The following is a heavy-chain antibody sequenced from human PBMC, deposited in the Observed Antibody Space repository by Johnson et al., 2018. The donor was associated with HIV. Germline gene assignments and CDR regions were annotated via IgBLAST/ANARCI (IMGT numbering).Heavy chain of an antibody. V-gene: IGHV3-9*01. D-gene: IGHD6-13*01. J-gene: IGHJ3*02. Sequence: VQLVESGGGFIQPGRSLRLSCAASGFTFDDYAMHWVRQAPGMGLEWVSGISWNSGSIGYADSVKGRFTISRDNAKNSLYLQMNSLRAEDTALYYCAKQYSSSWYGNAFDIWGQGTMVTVSS. CDR2: ISWNSGSI. CDR1: GFTFDDYA. CDR3: AKQYSSSWYGNAFDI.